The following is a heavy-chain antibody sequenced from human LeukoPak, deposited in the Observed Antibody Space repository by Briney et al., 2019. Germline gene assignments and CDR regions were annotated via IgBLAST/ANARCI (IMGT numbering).Heavy chain of an antibody. Sequence: SQTLSLTCTVSGGSVNSGSYYWSWIRQPAGKGLEWIGRIYTDDNTNYNPSLKSRVTISVDTSKNQFSLRLSSVTAADTAVYYCARDHFLYSLDYWGQGKLVTVSS. CDR1: GGSVNSGSYY. CDR3: ARDHFLYSLDY. D-gene: IGHD2/OR15-2a*01. V-gene: IGHV4-61*02. CDR2: IYTDDNT. J-gene: IGHJ4*02.